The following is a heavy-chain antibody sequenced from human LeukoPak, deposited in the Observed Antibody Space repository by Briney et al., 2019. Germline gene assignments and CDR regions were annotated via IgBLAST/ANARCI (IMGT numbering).Heavy chain of an antibody. CDR3: ARATYYYDSSGYYSRGFLAFDI. CDR1: GGSISSYY. Sequence: SETLSLTRTVPGGSISSYYWSWIREPPGKGLEWIGYIYYSGSTNYNPSLESRVVISVDTSKNQFSLKLSSVTAADTAVYYCARATYYYDSSGYYSRGFLAFDIWGQGTMVTVSS. D-gene: IGHD3-22*01. CDR2: IYYSGST. J-gene: IGHJ3*02. V-gene: IGHV4-59*01.